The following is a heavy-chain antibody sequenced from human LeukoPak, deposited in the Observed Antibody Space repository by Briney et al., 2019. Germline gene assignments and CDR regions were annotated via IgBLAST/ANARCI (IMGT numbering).Heavy chain of an antibody. CDR1: GYSFTNYW. D-gene: IGHD2-8*02. CDR2: IYPDYSET. Sequence: GESLKISCKGFGYSFTNYWIGWVRQMPGKGLEWMGIIYPDYSETTYSPSFQGQVTMSVDQSINTAYLQWNSLRASDTAMYYCARHTDGNDSDAFDIWGQGTMVAVSS. J-gene: IGHJ3*02. V-gene: IGHV5-51*01. CDR3: ARHTDGNDSDAFDI.